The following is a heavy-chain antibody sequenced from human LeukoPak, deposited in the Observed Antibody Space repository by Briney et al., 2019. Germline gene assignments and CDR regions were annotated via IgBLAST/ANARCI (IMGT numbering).Heavy chain of an antibody. V-gene: IGHV4-39*01. Sequence: SETLSLTCTVSGGSISSSSYYWGWIRQPPGKGLEWIGSIYYSGSTYYNPSLKSRVTISVDTSKNQFSLKLSSVTAADTAVYYCARHVLPLLVYNSSSPFDYWGQGTLVTVSS. CDR1: GGSISSSSYY. CDR3: ARHVLPLLVYNSSSPFDY. CDR2: IYYSGST. J-gene: IGHJ4*02. D-gene: IGHD6-6*01.